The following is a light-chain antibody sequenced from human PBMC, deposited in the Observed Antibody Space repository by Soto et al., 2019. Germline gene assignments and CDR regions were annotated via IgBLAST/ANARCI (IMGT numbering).Light chain of an antibody. Sequence: QSALTQPASVSGSPGQSITISCTGTSRDVGSYNYVSWYQQHPGKAPKLMIYEVSNRPSGVSNRFSGSKSGNTASLTISGLQVEDEANYYFSSYTSISTRVFGGGTQLTVL. CDR1: SRDVGSYNY. CDR2: EVS. CDR3: SSYTSISTRV. V-gene: IGLV2-14*01. J-gene: IGLJ3*02.